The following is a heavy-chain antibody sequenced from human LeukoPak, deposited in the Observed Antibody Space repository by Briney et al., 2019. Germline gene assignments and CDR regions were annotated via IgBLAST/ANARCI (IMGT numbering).Heavy chain of an antibody. CDR3: ARGGDYRGYYYYMDV. Sequence: ASVKVSCKASGYTFTSYGISWVRQAPGQGLEWMGGIIPIFGTANYAQKFQGRVTITADESTSTAYMELSSLRSEDTAVYYCARGGDYRGYYYYMDVWGKGTTVTISS. J-gene: IGHJ6*03. CDR1: GYTFTSYG. D-gene: IGHD4-11*01. CDR2: IIPIFGTA. V-gene: IGHV1-69*13.